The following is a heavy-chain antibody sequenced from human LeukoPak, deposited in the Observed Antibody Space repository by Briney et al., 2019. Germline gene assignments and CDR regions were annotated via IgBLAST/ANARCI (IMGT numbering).Heavy chain of an antibody. CDR3: TPEDFWSGYLSY. D-gene: IGHD3-3*01. Sequence: GGSLRLSCAASGFTFSGSTMHWVRQASGKGLEWVGRIRSKANTYATAYAASVKGRFTISRDDSKNTAYLQMNSLKTEDTAVYYCTPEDFWSGYLSYRGQGTLVTVSS. J-gene: IGHJ4*02. CDR1: GFTFSGST. CDR2: IRSKANTYAT. V-gene: IGHV3-73*01.